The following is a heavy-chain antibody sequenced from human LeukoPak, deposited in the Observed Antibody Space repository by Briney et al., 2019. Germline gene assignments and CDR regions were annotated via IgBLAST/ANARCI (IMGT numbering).Heavy chain of an antibody. V-gene: IGHV4-59*01. D-gene: IGHD1-26*01. J-gene: IGHJ4*02. CDR1: GGSISSYY. CDR2: IYYSGST. Sequence: SETLSLTCTGPGGSISSYYWSWIRQPPGKGLEWIGYIYYSGSTNYNPSLKSRVTISVGTSKYQFSLKLSSVTAADTAVYYSARAGVWPIAKFDYWGQGTLVTVSS. CDR3: ARAGVWPIAKFDY.